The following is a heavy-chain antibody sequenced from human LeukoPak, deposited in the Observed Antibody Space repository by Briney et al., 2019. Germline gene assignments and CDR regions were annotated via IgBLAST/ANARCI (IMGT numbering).Heavy chain of an antibody. CDR1: GYTFTSYD. Sequence: GASVKVSCKSSGYTFTSYDINWVRQATGQGLEWMGWMNPNSGNTGYTQKFQGRVTRTRNTSISTAYMELSSLRSEDTAVYYCARTLNCSSTSCYKNYYGMDVWGQGTTVTVSS. J-gene: IGHJ6*02. D-gene: IGHD2-2*02. CDR2: MNPNSGNT. CDR3: ARTLNCSSTSCYKNYYGMDV. V-gene: IGHV1-8*01.